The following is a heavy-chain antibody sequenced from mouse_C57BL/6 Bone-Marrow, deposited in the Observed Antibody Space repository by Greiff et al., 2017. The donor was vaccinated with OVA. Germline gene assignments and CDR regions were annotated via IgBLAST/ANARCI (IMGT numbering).Heavy chain of an antibody. CDR2: IYPGDGDT. D-gene: IGHD1-1*01. CDR3: ARGRAGNYYGSPYYFDY. Sequence: QVQLQQSGAELVRPGASVKISCKASGYAFSSYWMNWVKQRPGKGLEWIGQIYPGDGDTNYNGKFKGKATLTADKSSSTAYMQLSSLTSEDSAVYFCARGRAGNYYGSPYYFDYWGQGTTLTVSS. CDR1: GYAFSSYW. V-gene: IGHV1-80*01. J-gene: IGHJ2*01.